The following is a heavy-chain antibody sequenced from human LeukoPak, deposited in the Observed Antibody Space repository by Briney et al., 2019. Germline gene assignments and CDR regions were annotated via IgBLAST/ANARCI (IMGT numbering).Heavy chain of an antibody. CDR3: AGGNSMDV. CDR2: INKDGGGI. V-gene: IGHV3-7*03. J-gene: IGHJ6*04. CDR1: GFPFSNSW. D-gene: IGHD1/OR15-1a*01. Sequence: QPGGSLRLSCAVYGFPFSNSWMYWVRQAPGKGLEGVANINKDGGGISYVDSVKGRFIISRDNARNSLYLQMNSLRVEDTAVYFCAGGNSMDVWGKGTAVTVSS.